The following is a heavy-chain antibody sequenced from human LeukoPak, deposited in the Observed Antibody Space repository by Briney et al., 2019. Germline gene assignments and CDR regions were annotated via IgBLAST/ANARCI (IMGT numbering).Heavy chain of an antibody. D-gene: IGHD1-26*01. CDR1: GGSFTSYY. CDR3: ARGQGGNYYLNYFDY. J-gene: IGHJ4*02. CDR2: FYYSVST. Sequence: SETLSLTCTVTGGSFTSYYWSWIRQPPGKGLEWIGHFYYSVSTSSSPSLKSRFTISVDTSRNHFSLKLTSVTAADTAVYYCARGQGGNYYLNYFDYGGQGALVTFSS. V-gene: IGHV4-59*08.